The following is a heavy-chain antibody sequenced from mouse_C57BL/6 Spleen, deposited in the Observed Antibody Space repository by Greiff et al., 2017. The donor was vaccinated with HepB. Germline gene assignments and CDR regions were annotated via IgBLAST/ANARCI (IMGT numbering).Heavy chain of an antibody. CDR1: GYAFSSSW. V-gene: IGHV1-82*01. J-gene: IGHJ2*01. CDR2: IYPGDGDT. CDR3: ARRGYGYDGDY. Sequence: QVQLQQSGPELVKPGASVKISCKASGYAFSSSWMNWVKQRPGKGLEWSGRIYPGDGDTNYNGKFKGKATLTADKSSSTAYMQLSSLTSEDSAVYFCARRGYGYDGDYWGQGTTLTVSS. D-gene: IGHD2-2*01.